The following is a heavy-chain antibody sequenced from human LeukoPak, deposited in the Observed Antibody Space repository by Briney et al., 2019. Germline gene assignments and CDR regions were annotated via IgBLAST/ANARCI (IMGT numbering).Heavy chain of an antibody. CDR3: AREESGGYFDY. D-gene: IGHD2-8*02. Sequence: ASVKVSCKASGYTFTSYYMHWVRQAPGQGLKWMGLTNPSGTNTNYAQKFRGRVTMTRDTSTSTVYMDLSSLRSEDTAMYFCAREESGGYFDYWGQGTLVTVSS. CDR2: TNPSGTNT. CDR1: GYTFTSYY. J-gene: IGHJ4*02. V-gene: IGHV1-46*01.